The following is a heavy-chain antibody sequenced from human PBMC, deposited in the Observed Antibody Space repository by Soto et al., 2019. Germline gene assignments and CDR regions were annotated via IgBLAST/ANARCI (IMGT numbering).Heavy chain of an antibody. CDR3: ARERVYYGMDV. CDR1: GFTFSDYY. Sequence: GGSLRLSCAASGFTFSDYYMSWIRQAPGKGLEWVSYIISSGSTIYYADSVKGRFTISRDNAKNSLYLQMNSLRADDTAVYYCARERVYYGMDVWGQGTTVTVSS. CDR2: IISSGSTI. V-gene: IGHV3-11*01. J-gene: IGHJ6*02.